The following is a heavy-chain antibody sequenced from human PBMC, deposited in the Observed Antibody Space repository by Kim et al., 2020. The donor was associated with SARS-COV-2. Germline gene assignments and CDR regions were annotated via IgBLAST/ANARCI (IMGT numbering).Heavy chain of an antibody. D-gene: IGHD1-26*01. CDR3: ARGGRELLVLGFDY. Sequence: SVKVSCKASGGTFSSYAISWVRQAPGQGLEWMGGIIPIFGTANYAQKFQGRVTITADESTSTAYMELSSLRSEDTAVYYCARGGRELLVLGFDYWGQGTLVTVSS. V-gene: IGHV1-69*13. J-gene: IGHJ4*02. CDR1: GGTFSSYA. CDR2: IIPIFGTA.